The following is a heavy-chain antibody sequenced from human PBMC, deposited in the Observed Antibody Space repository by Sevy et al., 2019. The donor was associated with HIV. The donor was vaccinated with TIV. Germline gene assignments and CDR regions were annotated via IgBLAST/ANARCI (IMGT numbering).Heavy chain of an antibody. Sequence: GGSLRLSCAASGFTFSTYTMNWVRQAPGKGLEWVSAISGSGGSTYYADSVKGRSTISRANSKNTLYLQMNGLRAEDTAVYYCAKGDSTFYGMDVWGQGTTVTVSS. V-gene: IGHV3-23*01. D-gene: IGHD2-2*01. J-gene: IGHJ6*02. CDR2: ISGSGGST. CDR3: AKGDSTFYGMDV. CDR1: GFTFSTYT.